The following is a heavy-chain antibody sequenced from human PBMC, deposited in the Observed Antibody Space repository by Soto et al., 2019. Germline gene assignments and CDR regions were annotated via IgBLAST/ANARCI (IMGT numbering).Heavy chain of an antibody. V-gene: IGHV3-48*02. Sequence: EVQLVESGGGLVQPGGSLRLSCAASGSTFSSYSMNWVRQAPGKGLEWVSHISSSSSTIYYADSVKGRFTISRDNAKNSLYLQMNSLRDEDTAVYYCARDGTGCSSTSCPSYYYGMDVWGQGTTVTVSS. D-gene: IGHD2-2*01. CDR2: ISSSSSTI. CDR3: ARDGTGCSSTSCPSYYYGMDV. J-gene: IGHJ6*02. CDR1: GSTFSSYS.